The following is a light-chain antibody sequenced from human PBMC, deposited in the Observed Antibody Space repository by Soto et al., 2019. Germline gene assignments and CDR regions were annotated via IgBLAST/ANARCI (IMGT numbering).Light chain of an antibody. CDR2: DAS. J-gene: IGKJ4*01. Sequence: EIVLTQSPATLSLSPGERATLSCRASQSVSSYLAWYQQKPGQAPRLLIYDASNRATGIPARFSGSESGTDFTLTISSLEPEYFAVYYCQQRRNRPLTFGGGTKVEIK. CDR3: QQRRNRPLT. CDR1: QSVSSY. V-gene: IGKV3-11*01.